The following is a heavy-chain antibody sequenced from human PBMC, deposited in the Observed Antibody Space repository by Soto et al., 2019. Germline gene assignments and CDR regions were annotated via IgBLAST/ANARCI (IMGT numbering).Heavy chain of an antibody. D-gene: IGHD6-19*01. J-gene: IGHJ4*02. CDR2: ISYDGSNK. V-gene: IGHV3-30-3*01. CDR1: GFTFSSYA. CDR3: ARDVLDSSGWADY. Sequence: GGSLRLSCAASGFTFSSYAMHWVRQAPGKGLEWVAVISYDGSNKYYADSVKGRFTISRDNSKNTLYLEMNGLRAEDTAVYYCARDVLDSSGWADYWGQGTLVTVSS.